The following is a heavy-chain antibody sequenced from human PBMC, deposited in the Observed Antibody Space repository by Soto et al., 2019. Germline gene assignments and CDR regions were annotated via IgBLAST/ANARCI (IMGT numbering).Heavy chain of an antibody. J-gene: IGHJ4*02. CDR2: IYYSGST. D-gene: IGHD4-17*01. CDR3: ARGATVVTDYFDY. CDR1: GGSISSGGYY. Sequence: QVQLQESGPGLVKPSQTLSLTCTVSGGSISSGGYYWSWIRQHPGKGLEWIGYIYYSGSTYYNPSLKSRVTISVDTSKNQFSLKLSSVTVADTAVYYCARGATVVTDYFDYWGQGTLVTVSS. V-gene: IGHV4-31*03.